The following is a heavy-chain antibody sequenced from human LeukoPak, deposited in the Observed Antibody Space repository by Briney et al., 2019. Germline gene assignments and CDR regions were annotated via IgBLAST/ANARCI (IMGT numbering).Heavy chain of an antibody. CDR1: GFTFSSYN. CDR3: ARDSGWGGYYMPLGPDY. CDR2: IGSSGGFI. J-gene: IGHJ4*02. V-gene: IGHV3-21*01. Sequence: PGGSLRLSCSTSGFTFSSYNMNWVRQAPGKGLEWVSGIGSSGGFIFYADSLKGRFTISRDNAKNSLYLQMNSLRAEDTAVYYCARDSGWGGYYMPLGPDYWGQGTLVTVSS. D-gene: IGHD3-3*01.